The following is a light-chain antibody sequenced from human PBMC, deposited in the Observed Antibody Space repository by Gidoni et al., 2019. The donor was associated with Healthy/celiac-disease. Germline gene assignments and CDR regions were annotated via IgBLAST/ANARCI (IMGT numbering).Light chain of an antibody. CDR3: QQYNSFSLT. V-gene: IGKV1-5*03. Sequence: DIQMTQSPSTLSASVGDRVPITCRASQSISSWLAWYQQKPGKAPKLLIYKASSLESWVPSRFSGSGSGTEFTLTLSSLQPDDFATYYCQQYNSFSLTFGGGTKVEIK. CDR1: QSISSW. J-gene: IGKJ4*01. CDR2: KAS.